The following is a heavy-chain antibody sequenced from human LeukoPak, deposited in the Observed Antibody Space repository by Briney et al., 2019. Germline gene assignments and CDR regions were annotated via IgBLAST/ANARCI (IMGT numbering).Heavy chain of an antibody. V-gene: IGHV3-74*01. CDR3: AKVDGSGNSVFDY. Sequence: SGGSLRLSCAASGFTFKTYWMHWVRQAPGKGLVWVSRINPDGRTTNYADSVKGRFTISRDNAKNTLYLQMNSLRVEDTATYYRAKVDGSGNSVFDYWGQGTLVPVSS. J-gene: IGHJ4*02. CDR2: INPDGRTT. CDR1: GFTFKTYW. D-gene: IGHD3-22*01.